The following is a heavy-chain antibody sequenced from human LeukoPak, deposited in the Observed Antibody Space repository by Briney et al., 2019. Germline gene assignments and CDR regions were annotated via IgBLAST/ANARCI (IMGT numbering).Heavy chain of an antibody. J-gene: IGHJ2*01. Sequence: PGGSLTLSCAASGFTFSDYFMSGMRHAPGKGLEGVSYISSSGFTIYYGDSGKGRFTMSRDNADNSLFLQMNSLTVEDTGVYYCARHGVRHVLDWYFPLWGRGTLVAVSS. D-gene: IGHD3-16*01. V-gene: IGHV3-11*01. CDR3: ARHGVRHVLDWYFPL. CDR2: ISSSGFTI. CDR1: GFTFSDYF.